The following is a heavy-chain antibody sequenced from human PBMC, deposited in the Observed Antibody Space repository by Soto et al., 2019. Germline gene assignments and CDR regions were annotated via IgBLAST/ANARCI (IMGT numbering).Heavy chain of an antibody. CDR2: IIPIFGTA. D-gene: IGHD3-22*01. V-gene: IGHV1-69*06. J-gene: IGHJ4*02. CDR1: GDTFDIYG. CDR3: ARGGIHFYDDSGHAFDY. Sequence: QVQLVQSGAEVKKPGSSLKVSCKASGDTFDIYGFNWVRQAPGQGLEWLGTIIPIFGTADYAQKFEGRVLITADKSTSTAYMELASLTSEDSAIYYCARGGIHFYDDSGHAFDYWGQGTLITVSS.